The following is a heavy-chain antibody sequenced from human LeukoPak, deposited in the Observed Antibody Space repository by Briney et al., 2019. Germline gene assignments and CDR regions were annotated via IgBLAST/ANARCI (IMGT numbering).Heavy chain of an antibody. CDR3: ASVGPAYTAAEDY. Sequence: GGSLRLSCAAPGFTFSSYWMHWVRQAPGKGLVWVSRINSDGSSTSYADSVKGRFTISRDNAKNTLYLQMNSLRAEDTAVYYCASVGPAYTAAEDYWGQGTLVTVSS. D-gene: IGHD3-16*01. J-gene: IGHJ4*02. CDR2: INSDGSST. V-gene: IGHV3-74*01. CDR1: GFTFSSYW.